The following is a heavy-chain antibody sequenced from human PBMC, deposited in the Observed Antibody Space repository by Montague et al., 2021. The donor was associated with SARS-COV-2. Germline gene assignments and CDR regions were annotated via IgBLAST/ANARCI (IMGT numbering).Heavy chain of an antibody. D-gene: IGHD4-23*01. CDR3: ACHVDHCGGNCRNWYFDL. CDR2: ISYTGST. Sequence: SETLSLTCTASGGSISSDLFYWGWIRQTPGKGLEWIGDISYTGSTXYNPSLKSRVTVAADTSKNQFSLRPISLTAADTAMYYCACHVDHCGGNCRNWYFDLWGRGSLVTVSS. CDR1: GGSISSDLFY. V-gene: IGHV4-39*01. J-gene: IGHJ2*01.